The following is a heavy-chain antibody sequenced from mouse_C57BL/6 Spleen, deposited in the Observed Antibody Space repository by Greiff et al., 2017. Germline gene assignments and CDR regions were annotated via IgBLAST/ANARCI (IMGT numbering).Heavy chain of an antibody. CDR2: IWRGGST. CDR3: AKGDGYYGDLAY. V-gene: IGHV2-5*01. D-gene: IGHD2-3*01. J-gene: IGHJ3*01. Sequence: VKLMESGPGLVQPSQSLSITCTVSGFSLTSYGVHWVRQSPGKGLEWLGVIWRGGSTDYNAAFMSRLSITKDNSKSQVFFKMNSLQADDTAIYYCAKGDGYYGDLAYWGQGTLVTVSA. CDR1: GFSLTSYG.